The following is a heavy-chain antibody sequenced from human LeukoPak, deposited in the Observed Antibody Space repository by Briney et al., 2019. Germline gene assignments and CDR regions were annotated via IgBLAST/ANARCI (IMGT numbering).Heavy chain of an antibody. CDR2: IYYSGST. J-gene: IGHJ4*02. CDR1: GVSISRYY. D-gene: IGHD4-17*01. Sequence: QASESLSLTCTVSGVSISRYYWSWMRQPPGKGLEWIGYIYYSGSTNYNPSLRSRVTISVDTSKKHFSLKLSSVTAADTAVYYCARSRDGYYFDYWGPGTLFTVSS. CDR3: ARSRDGYYFDY. V-gene: IGHV4-59*08.